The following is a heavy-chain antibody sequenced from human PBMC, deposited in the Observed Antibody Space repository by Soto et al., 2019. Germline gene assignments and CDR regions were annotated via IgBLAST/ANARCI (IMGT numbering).Heavy chain of an antibody. CDR3: SRSLWEDRSSTGMDV. J-gene: IGHJ6*02. D-gene: IGHD6-6*01. V-gene: IGHV1-2*02. Sequence: GASVKVSCKASGYTFTGYYMHWVRQAPGQGLEWMGWINPNSGGTNYAQKLQGRVTMTRDTSISTAYMELSRLRSDDTAVYYGSRSLWEDRSSTGMDVWGQGTTVTVSS. CDR2: INPNSGGT. CDR1: GYTFTGYY.